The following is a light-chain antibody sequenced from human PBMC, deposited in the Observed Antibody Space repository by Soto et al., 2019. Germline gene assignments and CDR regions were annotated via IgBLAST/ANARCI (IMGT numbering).Light chain of an antibody. CDR3: QQHGTT. CDR1: QSLSNSE. Sequence: IVLTQSPGTLSLSPGERATLSCRASQSLSNSELAWYPQKPGQAPSLLIYGASSRATGIPDRLSGSGSGTDFTITLSRLEHEDSAVYYCQQHGTTFGQGTKVDIK. J-gene: IGKJ1*01. CDR2: GAS. V-gene: IGKV3-20*01.